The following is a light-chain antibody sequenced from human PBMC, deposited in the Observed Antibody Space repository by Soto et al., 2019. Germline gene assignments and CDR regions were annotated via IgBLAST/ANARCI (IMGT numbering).Light chain of an antibody. J-gene: IGKJ2*01. CDR2: TSS. CDR1: QSISGY. V-gene: IGKV1-39*01. CDR3: QQTYSGPPT. Sequence: DIQLTQSPFFLPASVGDRVTITCRASQSISGYLNWYQQKPGKAPKLLIYTSSTLHSGVPSRFRGSGSGTDFTLTITSLQPEDFATFYCQQTYSGPPTFGQGTKVDIK.